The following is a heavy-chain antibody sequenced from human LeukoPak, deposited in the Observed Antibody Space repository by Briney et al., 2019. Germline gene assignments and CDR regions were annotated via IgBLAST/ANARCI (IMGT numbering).Heavy chain of an antibody. CDR1: GFTFSSYA. CDR2: ITSGVGIT. V-gene: IGHV3-23*01. Sequence: SGRSLRLSCAASGFTFSSYAMNWVRQAPGKGLEWVSIITSGVGITYYADSVKGRFTISRDNSKNTLYLQMNSLRAEDTAVYYCAKGDYYDFDYWGQGTLVTVSS. CDR3: AKGDYYDFDY. J-gene: IGHJ4*02. D-gene: IGHD3-10*01.